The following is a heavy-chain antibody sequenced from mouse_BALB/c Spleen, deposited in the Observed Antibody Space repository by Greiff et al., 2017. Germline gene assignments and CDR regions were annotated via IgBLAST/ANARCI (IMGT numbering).Heavy chain of an antibody. J-gene: IGHJ2*01. CDR1: GFTFSSFG. V-gene: IGHV5-17*02. CDR3: ARQDYGPFDY. Sequence: DVMLVESGGGLVQPGGSRKLSCAASGFTFSSFGMHWVRQAPEKGLEWVAYISSGSSTIYYADTVKGRFTISRDNPKNTLFLQMSSLKSEDTALYYCARQDYGPFDYWGQGTTLTVSS. CDR2: ISSGSSTI. D-gene: IGHD1-2*01.